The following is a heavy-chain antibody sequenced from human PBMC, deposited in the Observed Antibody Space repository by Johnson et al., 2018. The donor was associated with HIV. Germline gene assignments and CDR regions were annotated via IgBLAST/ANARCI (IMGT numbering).Heavy chain of an antibody. CDR3: ARERFSDILTGYHAFDV. D-gene: IGHD3-9*01. CDR2: ISYDGRNK. CDR1: GFIFSGFG. V-gene: IGHV3-30*03. Sequence: QVQLVESGGGVVQPGRSLRLSCAAYGFIFSGFGLHWVRQAPGKGLEWVASISYDGRNKYYADSVRGRITISRDNSKNTLYLQMNSLRAEDTAVYYCARERFSDILTGYHAFDVWGQGTMVTVSS. J-gene: IGHJ3*01.